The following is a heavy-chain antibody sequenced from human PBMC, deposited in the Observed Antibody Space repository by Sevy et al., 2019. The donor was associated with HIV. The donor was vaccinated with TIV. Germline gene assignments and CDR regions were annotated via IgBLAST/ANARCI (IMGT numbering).Heavy chain of an antibody. CDR3: AKDKYASSGYYQYYFDY. V-gene: IGHV3-23*01. D-gene: IGHD3-22*01. CDR2: ISGSGGST. CDR1: GFTFSSYA. J-gene: IGHJ4*02. Sequence: GGSLRLSCAASGFTFSSYAMSWVRQAPGKGLEWVSAISGSGGSTYYADSVKGRFTISRDNSKNTLYLQMNSLRDEDTAVYYCAKDKYASSGYYQYYFDYWGQGTLVTVSS.